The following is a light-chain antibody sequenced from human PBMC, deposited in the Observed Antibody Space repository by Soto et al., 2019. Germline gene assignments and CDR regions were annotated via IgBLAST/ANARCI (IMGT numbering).Light chain of an antibody. Sequence: QSALTQPASVSGSPGQSITISCTGSSSDVGGYNYVSWYQQHPGKAPKLMIYDVSNRPSGVSNRFSGSESGNTASLTLSGHQAEDEADYYCSSYKSSSSTPVVFGGGTKVTVL. CDR2: DVS. V-gene: IGLV2-14*01. CDR1: SSDVGGYNY. J-gene: IGLJ2*01. CDR3: SSYKSSSSTPVV.